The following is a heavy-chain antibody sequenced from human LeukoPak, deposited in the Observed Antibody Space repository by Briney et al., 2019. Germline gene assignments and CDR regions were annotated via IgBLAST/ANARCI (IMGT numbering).Heavy chain of an antibody. V-gene: IGHV1-69*05. Sequence: GASVKVSCKASGGTFSSYAISWVRQAPGHGLEWMGRIIPIFGTANYAQKFQGRVTITTDESTSTAYMELSSLRSEDTAVYYCASDDIVVVPAAKSFDYWGQGTLATVSS. CDR1: GGTFSSYA. CDR2: IIPIFGTA. J-gene: IGHJ4*02. CDR3: ASDDIVVVPAAKSFDY. D-gene: IGHD2-2*01.